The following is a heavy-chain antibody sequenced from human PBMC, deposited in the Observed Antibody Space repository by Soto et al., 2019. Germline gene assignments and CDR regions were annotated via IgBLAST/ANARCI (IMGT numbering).Heavy chain of an antibody. CDR1: GGTFSSYT. D-gene: IGHD6-13*01. V-gene: IGHV1-69*02. CDR3: ASFSSSWYYFDY. Sequence: ASVKVSCKASGGTFSSYTISWVRQAPGQGLEWMGRIIPILGIANYAQKFQGRVTITADKSTSTAYMELSSLRSEDTAVYYCASFSSSWYYFDYWGQGTLVTVSS. CDR2: IIPILGIA. J-gene: IGHJ4*02.